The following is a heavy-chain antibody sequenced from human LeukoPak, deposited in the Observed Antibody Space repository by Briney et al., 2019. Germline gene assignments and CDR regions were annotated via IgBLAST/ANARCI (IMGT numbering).Heavy chain of an antibody. CDR3: ARGSSTGTTGY. Sequence: SETLSLTCTVSGVSISSYYWSWIRQPPGKGLEWIGYIYYSGSTNYNPSLKSRDTISVDTSKNQFSLKLSSVTAADTAVYYCARGSSTGTTGYWGQGTLVTVSS. CDR2: IYYSGST. CDR1: GVSISSYY. J-gene: IGHJ4*02. D-gene: IGHD4-17*01. V-gene: IGHV4-59*01.